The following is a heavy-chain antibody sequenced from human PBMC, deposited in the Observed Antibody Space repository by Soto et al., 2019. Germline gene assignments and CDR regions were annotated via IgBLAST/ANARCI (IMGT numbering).Heavy chain of an antibody. CDR2: ISSSSNYI. CDR3: ARYRLQFYFDY. J-gene: IGHJ4*02. V-gene: IGHV3-21*01. CDR1: GFTFSSYS. Sequence: RLSCAASGFTFSSYSMNWVRQAPGKGLEWVSSISSSSNYIYYADSVKGRFTISRDNAKNSLYLQMNSLRAEDTAVYYCARYRLQFYFDYWGQGTLVTVSS. D-gene: IGHD3-16*02.